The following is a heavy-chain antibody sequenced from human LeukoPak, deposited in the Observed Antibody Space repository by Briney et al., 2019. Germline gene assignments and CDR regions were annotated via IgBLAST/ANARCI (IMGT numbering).Heavy chain of an antibody. J-gene: IGHJ6*03. D-gene: IGHD6-13*01. CDR2: ISYSGNT. CDR1: GGSISSSNW. V-gene: IGHV4-4*02. Sequence: SETLSLTCAVSGGSISSSNWWSWVRQPPGKGLEWIGSISYSGNTYYNPSLKSRVTISVDTSKNQFSLKLSSVTAADTAVYYCAREVVKTSRSSSWSVGYYYYYMDVWGKGTTVTISS. CDR3: AREVVKTSRSSSWSVGYYYYYMDV.